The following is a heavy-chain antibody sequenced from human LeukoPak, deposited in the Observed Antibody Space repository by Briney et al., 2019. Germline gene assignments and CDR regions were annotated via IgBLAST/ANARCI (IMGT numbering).Heavy chain of an antibody. D-gene: IGHD3-22*01. CDR1: GGSISSSNY. V-gene: IGHV4-4*02. Sequence: SGTLSLTCAVSGGSISSSNYWSWIRQPPGKGLEWIGEINHSGSTNYNPSLKSRVTISVDTSKNQFSLKLSSVTAADTAVYYCARVSRRITMIVVVIKGAFDIWGQGTMVTVSS. J-gene: IGHJ3*02. CDR3: ARVSRRITMIVVVIKGAFDI. CDR2: INHSGST.